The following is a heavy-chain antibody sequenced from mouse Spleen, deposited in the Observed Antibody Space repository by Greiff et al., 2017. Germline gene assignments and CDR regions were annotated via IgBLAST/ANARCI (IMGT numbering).Heavy chain of an antibody. J-gene: IGHJ2*01. CDR2: INPSTGGT. CDR1: GYSFTGYY. CDR3: ASMEGSSYFDY. Sequence: EAQLQQSGPELVKPGASVKISCKASGYSFTGYYMNWVKQSPEKSLEWIGEINPSTGGTTYNQKFKAKATLTVDKSSSTAYMQLKSLTSEDSAVYYCASMEGSSYFDYWGQGTTLTVSS. D-gene: IGHD1-1*02. V-gene: IGHV1-42*01.